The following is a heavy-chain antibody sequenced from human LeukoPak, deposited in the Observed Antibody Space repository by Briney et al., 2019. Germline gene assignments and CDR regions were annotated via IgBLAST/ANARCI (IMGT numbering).Heavy chain of an antibody. V-gene: IGHV4-31*03. Sequence: SQTLSLTCTVSGGSISSGGYYWSWIRQHPGKGLEWIGYIYYSGSTYYNPSLKSRVTISVDTSKNQFSLKLSSVTAADTAVYYCARDPARGEGATGAFDIWGQGTMVTVSS. CDR1: GGSISSGGYY. CDR2: IYYSGST. CDR3: ARDPARGEGATGAFDI. D-gene: IGHD1-26*01. J-gene: IGHJ3*02.